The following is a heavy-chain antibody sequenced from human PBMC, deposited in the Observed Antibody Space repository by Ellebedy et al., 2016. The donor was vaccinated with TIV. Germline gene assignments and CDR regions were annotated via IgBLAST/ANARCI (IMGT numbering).Heavy chain of an antibody. Sequence: SETLSLTXTVSGDSVSSRSYYWSWIRQPPGKGLEWIGNIYHTGHTNYNPSLKSRGTTSLDTSKKQFSLNLTSVTAADTAVYYCAGGSGWLPDSWGQGMLVTVSS. CDR1: GDSVSSRSYY. V-gene: IGHV4-61*01. CDR3: AGGSGWLPDS. CDR2: IYHTGHT. D-gene: IGHD6-19*01. J-gene: IGHJ4*02.